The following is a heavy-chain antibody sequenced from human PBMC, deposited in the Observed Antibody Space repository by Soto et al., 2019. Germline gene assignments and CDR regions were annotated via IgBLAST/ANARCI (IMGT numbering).Heavy chain of an antibody. CDR3: ARWRDYSSGWRFDY. J-gene: IGHJ4*02. CDR2: IYYSGST. V-gene: IGHV4-39*01. CDR1: GGSISSSSYY. Sequence: NPSETLSLTCTVSGGSISSSSYYWGWIRQPPGKGLEWIGSIYYSGSTYYNPSLKSRVTISVDTSKNQFSLKLSSVTAADTAVYYCARWRDYSSGWRFDYWGQGTLVTVSS. D-gene: IGHD6-19*01.